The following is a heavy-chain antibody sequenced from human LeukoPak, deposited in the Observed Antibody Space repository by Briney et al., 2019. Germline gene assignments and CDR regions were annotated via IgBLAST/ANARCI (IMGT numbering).Heavy chain of an antibody. CDR3: ARIAAAGNRRLNY. CDR1: GYTFTSYD. Sequence: ASVTVSCKASGYTFTSYDINWVRQATGQGLEWMGWMNPNSGNTGYAQKFQGRITMTRNTSISAAYMELSSLTSEDTAVYYCARIAAAGNRRLNYWGQGTLVTVSS. V-gene: IGHV1-8*01. D-gene: IGHD6-13*01. CDR2: MNPNSGNT. J-gene: IGHJ4*02.